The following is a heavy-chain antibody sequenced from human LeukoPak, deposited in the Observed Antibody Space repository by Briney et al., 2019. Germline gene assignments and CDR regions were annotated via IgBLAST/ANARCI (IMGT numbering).Heavy chain of an antibody. J-gene: IGHJ5*02. CDR1: GFTFSSYE. Sequence: QTGGSLRLSCAASGFTFSSYEMNWVRQAPGKGLEWVSYISSSGSTIYYADSVKGRFTISRDNAKNSLYLQMNSLRVEDTAFYYCARDDLLHRNWFDPWGQGTLVTVSS. CDR3: ARDDLLHRNWFDP. CDR2: ISSSGSTI. D-gene: IGHD3-22*01. V-gene: IGHV3-48*03.